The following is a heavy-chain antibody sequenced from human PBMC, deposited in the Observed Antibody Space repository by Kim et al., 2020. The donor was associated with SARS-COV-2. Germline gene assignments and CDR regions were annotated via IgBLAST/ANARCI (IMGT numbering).Heavy chain of an antibody. CDR2: IYSGGSST. Sequence: GGSLRLSCAASGFTFSSYAMSWVRQAPGKGLEWVSVIYSGGSSTYYADSVKGRFTISRDNSKNTLYLQMNSLRAEDTAVYYCAKLGGIVGVPGAFDIWGQGTMVTVSS. D-gene: IGHD1-26*01. V-gene: IGHV3-23*03. CDR1: GFTFSSYA. CDR3: AKLGGIVGVPGAFDI. J-gene: IGHJ3*02.